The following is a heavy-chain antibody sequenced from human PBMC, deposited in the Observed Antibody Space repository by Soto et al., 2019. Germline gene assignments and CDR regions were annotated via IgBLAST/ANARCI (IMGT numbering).Heavy chain of an antibody. Sequence: SETLSLTCTVSGGSISSYYWSWIRQPPGKGLEWIGYIYYSGSTNYNPSLKSRVTISVDTSKNQFPLKLSSVTAADTAVYYCARQTVTYRRHTDVWGKGTTVTVSS. J-gene: IGHJ6*03. CDR2: IYYSGST. CDR1: GGSISSYY. CDR3: ARQTVTYRRHTDV. D-gene: IGHD4-4*01. V-gene: IGHV4-59*08.